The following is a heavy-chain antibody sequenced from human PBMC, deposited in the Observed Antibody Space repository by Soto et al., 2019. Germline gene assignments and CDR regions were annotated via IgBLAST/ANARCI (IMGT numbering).Heavy chain of an antibody. CDR2: IVVGSGNT. Sequence: SVKVSCKASGFTFTSSAVQWVRQARGQRLEWIGWIVVGSGNTNYAQKFQERVTITRDMSTSTAYMELSSLRSEDTAVYYCAAARWLQEYYFDYWGQGTLVTVSS. CDR1: GFTFTSSA. J-gene: IGHJ4*02. V-gene: IGHV1-58*01. D-gene: IGHD5-12*01. CDR3: AAARWLQEYYFDY.